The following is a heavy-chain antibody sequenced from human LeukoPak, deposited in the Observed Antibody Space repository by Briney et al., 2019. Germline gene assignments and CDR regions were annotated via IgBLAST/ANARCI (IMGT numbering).Heavy chain of an antibody. CDR1: GGSFSGYY. D-gene: IGHD6-19*01. Sequence: SETLSLTCAVYGGSFSGYYWSWIRQPPGKGLEWIGEINHSGSTNYNPSLKSRVTISVDTSKNQSSLKLSSVTAADTAVYYCARGRGIAVAGTPIDYWGQGTLVTVSS. CDR2: INHSGST. V-gene: IGHV4-34*01. J-gene: IGHJ4*02. CDR3: ARGRGIAVAGTPIDY.